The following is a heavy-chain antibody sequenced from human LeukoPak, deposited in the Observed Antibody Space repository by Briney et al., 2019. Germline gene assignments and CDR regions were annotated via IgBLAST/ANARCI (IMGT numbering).Heavy chain of an antibody. J-gene: IGHJ4*02. CDR2: IRSTANGYAT. Sequence: GGSLRLSCAASWFTFSGSALHWVRRASGKGLEWVGRIRSTANGYATAYAASVKGRFTISRDDSKNTAYLQMDSLKTEDTAVYYCTGNYYGSGSYADFDYWGQGTLVTVSS. D-gene: IGHD3-10*01. CDR1: WFTFSGSA. V-gene: IGHV3-73*01. CDR3: TGNYYGSGSYADFDY.